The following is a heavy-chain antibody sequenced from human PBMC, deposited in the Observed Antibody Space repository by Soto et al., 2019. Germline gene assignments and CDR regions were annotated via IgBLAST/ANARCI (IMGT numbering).Heavy chain of an antibody. CDR1: GFSFSTYT. CDR2: ISGSGGSP. D-gene: IGHD2-8*01. J-gene: IGHJ4*02. CDR3: AKARCTTSNCYVPDY. V-gene: IGHV3-23*01. Sequence: GGSVRLSCAASGFSFSTYTMSWVRRALGKGLEWVSAISGSGGSPSYADSVQGRFTISRDNPKKTLYLQMNSLRAEDTAVYYCAKARCTTSNCYVPDYWGQGTLVTVSS.